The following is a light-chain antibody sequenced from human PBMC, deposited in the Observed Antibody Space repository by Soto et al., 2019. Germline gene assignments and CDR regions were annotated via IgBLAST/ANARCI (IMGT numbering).Light chain of an antibody. Sequence: ETVLTQSPARLSLSPGERATLSCRASQSVSDYLAWYQQKPGQPPRLLFFDASNRVTGVPARFSAGGSGTDFTLTISSLEPEDFVVYYCQQRSNWPWTFGQGTKVEI. J-gene: IGKJ1*01. CDR1: QSVSDY. CDR3: QQRSNWPWT. CDR2: DAS. V-gene: IGKV3-11*01.